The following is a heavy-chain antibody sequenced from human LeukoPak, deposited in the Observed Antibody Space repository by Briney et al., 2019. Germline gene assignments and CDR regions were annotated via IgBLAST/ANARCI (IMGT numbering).Heavy chain of an antibody. Sequence: EAPVKVSCKASGYTFTSYYMHWVRQAPGQGLEWMGIINPSGGSTSYAQKFQGRVTMTRDTSTSTVYMALSSLRSEDTAVYYCASTPPGSYGYGDFDYWGQGTLVTVSS. J-gene: IGHJ4*02. CDR2: INPSGGST. CDR3: ASTPPGSYGYGDFDY. D-gene: IGHD5-18*01. CDR1: GYTFTSYY. V-gene: IGHV1-46*01.